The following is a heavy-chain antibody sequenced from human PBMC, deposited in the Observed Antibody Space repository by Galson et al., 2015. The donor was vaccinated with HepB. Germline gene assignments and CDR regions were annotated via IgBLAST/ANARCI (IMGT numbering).Heavy chain of an antibody. Sequence: SLRLSCAASTFSVSTNYMSWVRQTPGEGLEWVANIKEDGSEPYYVDSVKGRFTISRDNAKNLLYLQMNSLRDEDTAIYYCSIMVRRSPFDYWGQGTLVSVSS. CDR3: SIMVRRSPFDY. CDR1: TFSVSTNY. CDR2: IKEDGSEP. D-gene: IGHD3-10*01. V-gene: IGHV3-7*01. J-gene: IGHJ4*02.